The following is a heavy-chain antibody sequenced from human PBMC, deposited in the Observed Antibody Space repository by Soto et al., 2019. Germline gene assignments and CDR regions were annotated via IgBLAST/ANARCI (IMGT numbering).Heavy chain of an antibody. Sequence: ASVKVSCKASGYTFTSYDINWVRQAPGQGLEWMGWISAYNGNTNYAQKLQGRVTMTTDTSTSTAYMELRSLRSDDTAVYYCARSPQGYSSFRFDYWGQGTLVTVSS. CDR2: ISAYNGNT. D-gene: IGHD6-13*01. V-gene: IGHV1-18*01. CDR1: GYTFTSYD. J-gene: IGHJ4*02. CDR3: ARSPQGYSSFRFDY.